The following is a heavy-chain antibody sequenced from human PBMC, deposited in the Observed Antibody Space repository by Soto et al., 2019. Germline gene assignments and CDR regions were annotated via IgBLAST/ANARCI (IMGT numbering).Heavy chain of an antibody. CDR1: GFTFGNYS. D-gene: IGHD2-8*01. Sequence: GGSLRLSCAASGFTFGNYSMSWVRQAPGKGLEWVSIIGGGGTTTYCADSVKGRFTISRDNSKNTLYLQMNSLRAEDTAVYYCARRYCAHRACFPLDYWGQGTLVTVSS. V-gene: IGHV3-23*01. CDR2: IGGGGTTT. J-gene: IGHJ4*02. CDR3: ARRYCAHRACFPLDY.